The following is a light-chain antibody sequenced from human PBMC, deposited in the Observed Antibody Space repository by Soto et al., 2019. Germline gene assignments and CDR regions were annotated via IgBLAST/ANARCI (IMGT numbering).Light chain of an antibody. V-gene: IGLV1-47*01. CDR1: SSNIGSNY. Sequence: QSVLTQPPSASGTPGQRVTISCSGSSSNIGSNYVYWYQQLPGTAPKLLIYRNNQRPSGVPDRFSGSKSGTSASLAISGLRSEVEADYYCAAWDDSLSEVFGGGTKLTVL. J-gene: IGLJ3*02. CDR3: AAWDDSLSEV. CDR2: RNN.